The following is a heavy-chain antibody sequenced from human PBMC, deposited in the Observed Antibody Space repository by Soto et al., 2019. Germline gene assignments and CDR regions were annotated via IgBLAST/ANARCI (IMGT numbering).Heavy chain of an antibody. J-gene: IGHJ4*02. V-gene: IGHV4-59*01. Sequence: SETLSLTCTVSGGSINSDYWSWIRQSPGKGLEWIGYVFFSGSTNYNHSFKSRVTISVDTSKNQIYLRVTSVTAADTAVYYCGTGRRMYNCLYCGQGTMLTVYS. CDR1: GGSINSDY. CDR3: GTGRRMYNCLY. D-gene: IGHD1-20*01. CDR2: VFFSGST.